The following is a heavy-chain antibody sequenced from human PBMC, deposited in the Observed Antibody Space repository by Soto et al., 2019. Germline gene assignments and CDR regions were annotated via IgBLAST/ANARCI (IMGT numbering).Heavy chain of an antibody. CDR1: GFTFSSYA. Sequence: GGSLRLSSAASGFTFSSYAMSWVRQAPGKGLEWVSAISGSGGSTYYADSVKGRFTISRDNSKNTLYLQMNSLRAEDTAVYYCAKRYCSSTSCPNDIWGQGTMVTVSS. V-gene: IGHV3-23*01. J-gene: IGHJ3*02. CDR3: AKRYCSSTSCPNDI. D-gene: IGHD2-2*01. CDR2: ISGSGGST.